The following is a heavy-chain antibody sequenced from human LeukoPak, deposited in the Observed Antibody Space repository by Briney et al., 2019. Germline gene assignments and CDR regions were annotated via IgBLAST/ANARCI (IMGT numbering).Heavy chain of an antibody. J-gene: IGHJ4*02. CDR3: ARGRAAAGTSSRGIDY. D-gene: IGHD6-13*01. CDR2: ISSSSSTI. Sequence: PGGSLRLSCAASGFTFSSHSMNWVRQAPGKGLEWVSYISSSSSTIYYADSVKGRFTISRDNAKNSLYLQMNSLRVEDTAVYYCARGRAAAGTSSRGIDYWGQGTLVTVSS. CDR1: GFTFSSHS. V-gene: IGHV3-48*01.